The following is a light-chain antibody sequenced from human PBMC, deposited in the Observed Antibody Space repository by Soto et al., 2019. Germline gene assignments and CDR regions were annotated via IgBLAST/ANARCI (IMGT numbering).Light chain of an antibody. Sequence: EIVMTQSQATLSVSPGERATLSCTASHYIYSNVAWFQQRPGQAPRLLIYRASTRATGTPARFTGSGSGTEFTLTITSLQSEDFALYYCQQYHNLWTFGQGTDVEIK. V-gene: IGKV3-15*01. J-gene: IGKJ1*01. CDR3: QQYHNLWT. CDR2: RAS. CDR1: HYIYSN.